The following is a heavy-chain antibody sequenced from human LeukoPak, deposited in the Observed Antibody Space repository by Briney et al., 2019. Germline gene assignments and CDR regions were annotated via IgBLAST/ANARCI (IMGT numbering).Heavy chain of an antibody. CDR1: GYSITSGYY. D-gene: IGHD6-6*01. J-gene: IGHJ1*01. V-gene: IGHV4-38-2*02. CDR2: IYHSGSA. Sequence: SETLSLTCTVSGYSITSGYYWGWIRQPPGKGLEWIGSIYHSGSAFYNPSLRSRVTISVDTSKNQFSLKLTSVTAADTAVYYCARDSSSPRVKYLQHWGQGTLVTVSS. CDR3: ARDSSSPRVKYLQH.